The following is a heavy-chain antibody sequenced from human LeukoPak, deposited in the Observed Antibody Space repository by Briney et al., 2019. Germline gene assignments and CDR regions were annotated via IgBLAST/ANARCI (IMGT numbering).Heavy chain of an antibody. D-gene: IGHD3-22*01. CDR2: IKQDGSKK. V-gene: IGHV3-7*01. Sequence: GGSLRLSCAASGFTFSNFWMSWVRQAPGKGLEWVANIKQDGSKKNYVDSVKGRFSISRDNAKNSLYLQINSLRAEDTAIYYCARRGYSDSSGYDYWGQGTLVTVSS. CDR3: ARRGYSDSSGYDY. CDR1: GFTFSNFW. J-gene: IGHJ4*02.